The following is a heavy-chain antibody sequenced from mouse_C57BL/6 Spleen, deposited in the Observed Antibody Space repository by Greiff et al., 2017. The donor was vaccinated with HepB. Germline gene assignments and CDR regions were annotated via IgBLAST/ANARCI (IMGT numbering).Heavy chain of an antibody. V-gene: IGHV1-5*01. CDR2: IYPGNSDT. CDR3: TREGGYYGSSFHYFDY. J-gene: IGHJ2*01. CDR1: GYTFTSYW. Sequence: DVQLQESGPVLARPGASVKMSCKTSGYTFTSYWMHWVKQRPGQGLEWIGAIYPGNSDTSYNQKFKGKAKLTAVTSASTAYMELSSLTNEDSAVYYCTREGGYYGSSFHYFDYWGQGTTLTVSS. D-gene: IGHD1-1*01.